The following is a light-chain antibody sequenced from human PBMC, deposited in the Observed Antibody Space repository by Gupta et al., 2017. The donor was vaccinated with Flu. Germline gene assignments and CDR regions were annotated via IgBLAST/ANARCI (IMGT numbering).Light chain of an antibody. Sequence: EIVLTQSPGTLSLSPGERATLSCRASQSVSSSYLAWYQRKPGQAPRLLIYGASSRGTGIPDRFSGSGSGTDFTLTISRLEPEDFAVYYCQQYGSSPPITFGQGTRVEIK. V-gene: IGKV3-20*01. CDR2: GAS. CDR3: QQYGSSPPIT. J-gene: IGKJ5*01. CDR1: QSVSSSY.